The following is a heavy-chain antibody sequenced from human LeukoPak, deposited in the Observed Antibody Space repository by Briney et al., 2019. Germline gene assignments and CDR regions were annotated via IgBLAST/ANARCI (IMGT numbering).Heavy chain of an antibody. Sequence: GGSLRLSCAASGFTFSSYWMHWVRQAPGKGLVWVSRINSDGSSTSYADSVKGRFTISRDNSKNTLYLQMNSLRAEDTAVYYCAKQQLVSLYFDYWGQGTLVTVSS. CDR3: AKQQLVSLYFDY. CDR1: GFTFSSYW. V-gene: IGHV3-74*01. J-gene: IGHJ4*02. D-gene: IGHD6-13*01. CDR2: INSDGSST.